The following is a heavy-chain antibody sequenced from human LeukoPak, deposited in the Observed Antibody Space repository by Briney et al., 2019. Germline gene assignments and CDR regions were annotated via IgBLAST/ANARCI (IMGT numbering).Heavy chain of an antibody. V-gene: IGHV4-31*03. CDR3: AVGETGTKVDY. Sequence: NTSETLSLTCTVSGGSISSSTYSWNWIRQHPGKGLEWIGYVYYSGATYYNPSFKSRITVSVDTSKNQFSLKLSSVSAADTAVYYCAVGETGTKVDYWGQGILVTVSS. J-gene: IGHJ4*02. CDR2: VYYSGAT. D-gene: IGHD3-10*01. CDR1: GGSISSSTYS.